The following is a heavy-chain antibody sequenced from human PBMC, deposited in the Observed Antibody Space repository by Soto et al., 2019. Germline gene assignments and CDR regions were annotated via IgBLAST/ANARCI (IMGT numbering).Heavy chain of an antibody. CDR1: GGSISSSSYY. D-gene: IGHD4-17*01. J-gene: IGHJ3*02. CDR3: ARTLRGHDAFDI. V-gene: IGHV4-39*01. Sequence: SETLSLTCTVSGGSISSSSYYWGWIRQPPGKGLEWIGSIYYSGSTYYNPSLKSRVTISVDTSKNQFSLKLSSVTAADTAVYYCARTLRGHDAFDIWGQGTMVTVSS. CDR2: IYYSGST.